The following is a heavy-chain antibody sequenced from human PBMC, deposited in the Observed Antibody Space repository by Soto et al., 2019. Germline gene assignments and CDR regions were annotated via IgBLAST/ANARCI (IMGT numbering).Heavy chain of an antibody. CDR2: INGDGSRS. Sequence: EVQLVESGGGLVQPGGSLRLSCATSGFTFSDYWIHWVRQAPGKGLVWVSRINGDGSRSDYADSVKGRFTIYRDNAENTVYLQMNSLSAADTAVYFCARGIRGKYGMDVWGHGTRITVSS. J-gene: IGHJ6*02. D-gene: IGHD3-10*01. CDR1: GFTFSDYW. CDR3: ARGIRGKYGMDV. V-gene: IGHV3-74*01.